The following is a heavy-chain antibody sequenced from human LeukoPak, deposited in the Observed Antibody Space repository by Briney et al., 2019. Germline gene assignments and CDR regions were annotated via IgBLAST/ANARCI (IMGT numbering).Heavy chain of an antibody. Sequence: PGGSLRLSCAASGFTFSNYWMHWVRHAPGKGLVWVSRINTAGNSTSYADSVKGRFTISRDNAKNTLYLQMKSLRDGDAAVYYCARAQAVTGTGGFDPWGQGTLVTVSS. D-gene: IGHD6-19*01. CDR3: ARAQAVTGTGGFDP. CDR1: GFTFSNYW. CDR2: INTAGNST. V-gene: IGHV3-74*01. J-gene: IGHJ5*02.